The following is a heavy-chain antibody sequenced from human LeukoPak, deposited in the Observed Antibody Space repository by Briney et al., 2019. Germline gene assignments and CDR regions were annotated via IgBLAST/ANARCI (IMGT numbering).Heavy chain of an antibody. J-gene: IGHJ4*02. D-gene: IGHD5-18*01. CDR2: IYYSGTT. Sequence: KPSETLSLTCANSDGSINNYYWSWIRQPPGKGLEWIGYIYYSGTTNYSPSLNSRVNISLDTAKNQFSLRLSSVTAADTAVYYCARQTAKNVDTARFDSWGQGTLVTVSS. CDR1: DGSINNYY. V-gene: IGHV4-59*08. CDR3: ARQTAKNVDTARFDS.